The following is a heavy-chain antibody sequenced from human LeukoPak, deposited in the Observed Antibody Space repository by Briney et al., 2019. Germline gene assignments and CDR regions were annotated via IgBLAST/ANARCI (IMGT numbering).Heavy chain of an antibody. J-gene: IGHJ3*02. CDR2: IWYDGSNK. D-gene: IGHD3-16*01. CDR3: ARDVEGGTFDI. CDR1: GFSFSNYG. V-gene: IGHV3-33*08. Sequence: PGGSLRLSCAASGFSFSNYGMHWVRQAPGKGLEWVAVIWYDGSNKYYADSVKGRFTISRDNSKNTLYLQMNSLRAEDTAVYYCARDVEGGTFDIWGQGTTVTVSS.